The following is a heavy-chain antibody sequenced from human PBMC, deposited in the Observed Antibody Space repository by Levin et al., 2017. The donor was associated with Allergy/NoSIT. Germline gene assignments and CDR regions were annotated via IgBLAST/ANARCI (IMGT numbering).Heavy chain of an antibody. J-gene: IGHJ6*02. D-gene: IGHD1-26*01. CDR1: GFAFTPAW. Sequence: RGESLKISCAASGFAFTPAWMTWVRQAPGKGLEWVGRLKSEGSGGTADYAAPVKGRFTISRDDSKNTLYLQMNGLKMEDTAVYYCAWDKDAYYKMDVWGQGTTVTVSS. CDR3: AWDKDAYYKMDV. CDR2: LKSEGSGGTA. V-gene: IGHV3-15*01.